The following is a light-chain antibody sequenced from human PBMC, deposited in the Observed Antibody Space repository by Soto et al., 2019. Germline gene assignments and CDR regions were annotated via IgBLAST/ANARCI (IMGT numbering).Light chain of an antibody. CDR2: KAS. J-gene: IGKJ1*01. CDR3: QQYNSYSPEA. Sequence: DIQMTQSPSTLSASVGDRVTITCRASQSISSWLAWYQQKPGKAPKLLIYKASSLESGVPSRFSGSGSGTDFTLTISSLQPDEFATYYCQQYNSYSPEAFGQGTKVEIK. V-gene: IGKV1-5*03. CDR1: QSISSW.